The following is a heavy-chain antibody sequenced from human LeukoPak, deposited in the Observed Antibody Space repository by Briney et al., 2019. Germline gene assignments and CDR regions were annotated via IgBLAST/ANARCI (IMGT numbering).Heavy chain of an antibody. CDR1: GFTFRSYS. Sequence: GGSLRLSCAASGFTFRSYSMSWVRQAPGKGLEWVAKMNEYGSDIFYVDSVKGRFTISRDNAKNSLYLQMDSLRAEDTAVYYCARPRGCSSNRCNNFDYWGQGTLVTVSS. J-gene: IGHJ4*02. CDR3: ARPRGCSSNRCNNFDY. CDR2: MNEYGSDI. V-gene: IGHV3-7*01. D-gene: IGHD2-2*01.